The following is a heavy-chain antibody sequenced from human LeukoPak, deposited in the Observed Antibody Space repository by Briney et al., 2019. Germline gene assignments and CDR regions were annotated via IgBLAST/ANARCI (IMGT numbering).Heavy chain of an antibody. CDR1: GFTFTDYY. D-gene: IGHD1-14*01. CDR3: ATDGGNHNFDY. J-gene: IGHJ4*02. Sequence: GASVKVSCKASGFTFTDYYLHWVRQAPGQGLEWMGRIILNGGATSYAQKFQGRATLTRDTSISTAYMELIRQTSDDTAVYYCATDGGNHNFDYWGQGTLVTVSS. CDR2: IILNGGAT. V-gene: IGHV1-2*06.